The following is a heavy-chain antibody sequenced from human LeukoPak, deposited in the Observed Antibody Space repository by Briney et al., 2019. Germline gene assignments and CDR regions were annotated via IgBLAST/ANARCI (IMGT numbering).Heavy chain of an antibody. CDR3: ARHDWFDP. J-gene: IGHJ5*02. CDR2: IHSGGNT. CDR1: VFIDSGDY. V-gene: IGHV3-66*04. Sequence: PGGSLRLSCAASVFIDSGDYMSWVRQAPGRGLEWVSLIHSGGNTYYADSLKGRFTISRDNSKNTLYLQMNSLRAENTAIYYCARHDWFDPWGQGTLVTVSS.